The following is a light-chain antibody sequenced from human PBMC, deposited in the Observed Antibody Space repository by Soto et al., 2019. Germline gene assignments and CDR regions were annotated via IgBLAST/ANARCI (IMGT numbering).Light chain of an antibody. J-gene: IGLJ2*01. CDR2: LNRDGSH. CDR1: SGHSNYD. Sequence: QSVLTQSPSASASLGASVKITCTLSSGHSNYDIAWHQQQPETGPPYLMKLNRDGSHSKGVGIPNRFSASSSGAERYLTIPSLQSEDEDYYYCQSWGTGIDIFGGGTKLTVL. CDR3: QSWGTGIDI. V-gene: IGLV4-69*01.